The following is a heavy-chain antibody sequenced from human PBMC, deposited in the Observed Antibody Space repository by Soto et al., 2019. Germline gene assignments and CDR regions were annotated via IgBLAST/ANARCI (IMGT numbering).Heavy chain of an antibody. CDR1: GYTFNRYA. V-gene: IGHV1-18*01. CDR3: ARDRPTDH. J-gene: IGHJ5*02. CDR2: ITGDTLEA. Sequence: QVQLVQSGAEVRKPGASVTVSCKASGYTFNRYAISWLRQAPGQGPEWMGWITGDTLEASYARKFQGRVTLTRNTSTSTVFIEMRCLRDDYPCVYQFARDRPTDHWGQGTLVTVSS.